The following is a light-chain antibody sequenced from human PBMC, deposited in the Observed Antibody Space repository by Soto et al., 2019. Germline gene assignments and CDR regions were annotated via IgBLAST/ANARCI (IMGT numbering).Light chain of an antibody. V-gene: IGKV3-15*01. CDR2: GAS. CDR1: QGVSSN. J-gene: IGKJ1*01. Sequence: EIVLTQSPGTLSLSPGDRATLSCRASQGVSSNYLAWYQQKPGQAPRLLIYGASTRATGIPARFSGSGSGTEFTLTISGLQSEDFAEYHCQQYNNWPQTFGQGNKGDIK. CDR3: QQYNNWPQT.